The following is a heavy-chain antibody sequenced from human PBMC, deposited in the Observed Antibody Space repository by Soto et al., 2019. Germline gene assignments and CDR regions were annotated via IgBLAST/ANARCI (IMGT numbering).Heavy chain of an antibody. CDR2: ISSSSSYI. V-gene: IGHV3-21*01. J-gene: IGHJ4*02. Sequence: GGSLRLSCAASGFTFNTYSMNWVRQAPGKGLEWVSSISSSSSYIYYADSVKGRFTISRDNAKNTLYLQMNSLRAEDTAVYYCARAKVGATRAALDYWGQGTLVTVSS. D-gene: IGHD1-26*01. CDR1: GFTFNTYS. CDR3: ARAKVGATRAALDY.